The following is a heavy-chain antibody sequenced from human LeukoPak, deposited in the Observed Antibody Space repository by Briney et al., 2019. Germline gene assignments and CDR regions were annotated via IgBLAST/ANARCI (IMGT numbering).Heavy chain of an antibody. CDR3: ARGNLLRYFDWFYYYYMDV. CDR2: INPSGGST. J-gene: IGHJ6*03. D-gene: IGHD3-9*01. CDR1: GYTFTSYY. Sequence: EASVKVSCKASGYTFTSYYMHWVRQAPGQGLEWMGIINPSGGSTSYAQKFQGRVTMTRDMSTSTVYMELSSLRSEDTAAYYCARGNLLRYFDWFYYYYMDVWGKGTTVTISS. V-gene: IGHV1-46*01.